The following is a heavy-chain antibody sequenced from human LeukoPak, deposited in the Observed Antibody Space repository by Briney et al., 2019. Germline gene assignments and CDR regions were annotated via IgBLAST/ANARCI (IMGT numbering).Heavy chain of an antibody. V-gene: IGHV3-21*04. CDR3: AKAGSSWYYFDY. Sequence: GGSLRLSCAASGFTFSSYSMNWVRQAPGKGLEWVSSISSSSSYIYYADSMKGRFTISRDNSKNTLYLQMNSLRAEDTAVYYCAKAGSSWYYFDYWGQGTLVTVSS. D-gene: IGHD6-13*01. J-gene: IGHJ4*02. CDR2: ISSSSSYI. CDR1: GFTFSSYS.